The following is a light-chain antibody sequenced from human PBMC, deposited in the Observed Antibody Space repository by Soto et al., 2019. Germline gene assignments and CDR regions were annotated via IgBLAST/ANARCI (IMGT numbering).Light chain of an antibody. CDR3: QEYDGAPIT. J-gene: IGKJ5*01. CDR2: GAS. Sequence: EIVLTQSPATLSSFPGDRVTLSCRASQYINTRLAWYQHRPGQAPRLLIYGASNRATGISDRFSGSGSGTDFTLTIARLEPEDFAVYYCQEYDGAPITFGLGTRLEI. V-gene: IGKV3-20*01. CDR1: QYINTR.